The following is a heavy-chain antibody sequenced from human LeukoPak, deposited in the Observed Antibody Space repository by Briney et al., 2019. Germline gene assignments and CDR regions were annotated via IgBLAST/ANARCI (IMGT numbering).Heavy chain of an antibody. V-gene: IGHV3-23*01. CDR3: AKLMRHMREDVYDI. CDR2: ISGTGIST. Sequence: GGSLRLSCAASGFTFRSYGMSWVRQAPGKGLEWVSFISGTGISTYYADSVKGRFTISRDNSKNTLYLQMNSLRVEDTAIYYCAKLMRHMREDVYDIWGQGTKVTVSS. CDR1: GFTFRSYG. J-gene: IGHJ3*02. D-gene: IGHD2-8*01.